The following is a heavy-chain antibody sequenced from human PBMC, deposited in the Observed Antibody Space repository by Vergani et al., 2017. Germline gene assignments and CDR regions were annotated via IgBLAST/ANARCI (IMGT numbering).Heavy chain of an antibody. Sequence: QVQLVQSGAEVKKLGSSVQVSCKSSGYTFTSYGISWVRQAPGQGLEWMGWISAYNGNTNYAQKLQGRVTMTTDTSTSTAYMELRSLRSDDTTVYYCAREQWLPIDSIDCWSQGSLVTVSS. CDR3: AREQWLPIDSIDC. V-gene: IGHV1-18*04. CDR1: GYTFTSYG. D-gene: IGHD6-19*01. CDR2: ISAYNGNT. J-gene: IGHJ4*02.